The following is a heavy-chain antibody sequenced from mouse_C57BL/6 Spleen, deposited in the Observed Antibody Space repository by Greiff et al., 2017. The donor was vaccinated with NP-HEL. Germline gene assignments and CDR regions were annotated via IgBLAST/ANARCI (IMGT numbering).Heavy chain of an antibody. CDR1: GYSFTGYY. CDR3: ARSGSNYDYFDY. V-gene: IGHV1-42*01. CDR2: INPSTGGT. Sequence: EVQLQQSGPELVKPGASVKISCKASGYSFTGYYMNWVKQSPEKSLEWIGEINPSTGGTTYNQKFKAKATLTVDKSSSTAYMQLKSLTSEDSAVYYCARSGSNYDYFDYWGQGTTLTVSS. J-gene: IGHJ2*01. D-gene: IGHD2-5*01.